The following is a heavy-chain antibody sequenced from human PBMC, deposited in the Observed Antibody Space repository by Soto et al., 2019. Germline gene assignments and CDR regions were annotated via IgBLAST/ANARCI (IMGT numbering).Heavy chain of an antibody. Sequence: QVQLVQSGAEVKKPGSSVRVSCKASGGTFNTYAITWVRQAPGRGLEWVGGVDPLSGAINYSQKLQGRVTITVENPRTTAYMELKNMTLADTALYFCARRYGADFGRVGSWGQGTLVSVSS. D-gene: IGHD3-10*01. CDR2: VDPLSGAI. CDR3: ARRYGADFGRVGS. V-gene: IGHV1-69*13. CDR1: GGTFNTYA. J-gene: IGHJ5*01.